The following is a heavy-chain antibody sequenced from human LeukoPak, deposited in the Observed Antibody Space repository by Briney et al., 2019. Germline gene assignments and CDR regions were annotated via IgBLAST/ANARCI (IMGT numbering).Heavy chain of an antibody. CDR2: IWNDGSNE. J-gene: IGHJ4*02. V-gene: IGHV3-33*08. D-gene: IGHD3-22*01. CDR1: GFSFSSYW. Sequence: GGSRRLSCAASGFSFSSYWMHWVRQAPGKGLEWVAVIWNDGSNEYYADSVKGRFTISRDNSKNTLYLQMNSLRAEDTAVYYCARYYYDSSGYFPFDYWGQGTLVTVSS. CDR3: ARYYYDSSGYFPFDY.